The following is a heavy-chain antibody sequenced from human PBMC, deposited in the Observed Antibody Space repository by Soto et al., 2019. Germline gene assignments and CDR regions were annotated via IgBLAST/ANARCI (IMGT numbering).Heavy chain of an antibody. D-gene: IGHD2-15*01. CDR1: GFTFSDFA. Sequence: EVQVLESGGGLVQPGGSLRLSCAATGFTFSDFAMSWVRQAPGKGLEWVSRIYGGGNGPHYADSVKGRVTISRDNYNNTLYLQMNSLRAEDTAVYYCAKMEGMDPWAYSFDYWGQGTLVTVSS. CDR3: AKMEGMDPWAYSFDY. CDR2: IYGGGNGP. V-gene: IGHV3-23*01. J-gene: IGHJ4*02.